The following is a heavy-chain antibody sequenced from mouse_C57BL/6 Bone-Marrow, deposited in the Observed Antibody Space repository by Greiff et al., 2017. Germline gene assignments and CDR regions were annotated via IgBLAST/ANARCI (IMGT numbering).Heavy chain of an antibody. CDR3: ARNYDYDVEFAY. Sequence: VQLQQPGAELVMPGASVKLSCKASGYTFTSYWMHWVKQRPGQGLEWIGEIAPSDSYTNYNQKFKGKSTLTVDKSSSTAYMQLSSLTSEDSAVYYCARNYDYDVEFAYWGQGTLVTVSA. CDR2: IAPSDSYT. J-gene: IGHJ3*01. V-gene: IGHV1-69*01. CDR1: GYTFTSYW. D-gene: IGHD2-4*01.